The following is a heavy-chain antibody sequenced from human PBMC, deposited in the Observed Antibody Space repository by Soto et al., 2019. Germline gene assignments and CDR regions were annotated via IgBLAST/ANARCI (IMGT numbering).Heavy chain of an antibody. Sequence: PWGSLRLSCAASGCTFSDYYKSWIRQAPGKGLKAVSYVSSSSSYTNYAVSVKGRFTITRDIAKNSLSVQMNSGRADDTAVDHCARAAITGTTCAFDIWCPGTLVAV. CDR3: ARAAITGTTCAFDI. V-gene: IGHV3-11*06. CDR1: GCTFSDYY. J-gene: IGHJ3*02. CDR2: VSSSSSYT. D-gene: IGHD1-7*01.